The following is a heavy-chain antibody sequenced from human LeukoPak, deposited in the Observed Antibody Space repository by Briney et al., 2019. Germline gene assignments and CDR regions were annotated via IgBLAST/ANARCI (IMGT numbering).Heavy chain of an antibody. J-gene: IGHJ3*02. CDR3: ARGYYDSSGYGVRAFDI. V-gene: IGHV3-21*01. D-gene: IGHD3-22*01. CDR1: GFTFSSYS. CDR2: ISCSSSYI. Sequence: GGSLRLSCAASGFTFSSYSMNWVRQAPGKGLEWVSSISCSSSYIYYADSVKGRFTISRDNAKNSLYLQMNSLRAEDTAVYYCARGYYDSSGYGVRAFDIWGQGTMVTVSS.